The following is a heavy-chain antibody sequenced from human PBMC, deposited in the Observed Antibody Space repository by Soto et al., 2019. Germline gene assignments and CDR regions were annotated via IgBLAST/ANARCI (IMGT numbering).Heavy chain of an antibody. D-gene: IGHD3-16*01. CDR3: ARESFSASPNFFDY. Sequence: GGSLRLSCAVSGFSFTNYEMNWVRQAPGKGLEWIAYIGLSGDTIYYADSVKGRFTISRDHAKNSLELQMNSLRADDAALYYCARESFSASPNFFDYWGRGTQVTVSS. CDR1: GFSFTNYE. V-gene: IGHV3-48*03. CDR2: IGLSGDTI. J-gene: IGHJ4*02.